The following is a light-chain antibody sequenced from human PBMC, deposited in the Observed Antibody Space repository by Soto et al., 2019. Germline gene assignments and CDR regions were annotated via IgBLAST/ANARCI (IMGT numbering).Light chain of an antibody. CDR2: DAS. J-gene: IGKJ2*01. CDR3: QQRSNWPPYT. V-gene: IGKV3-11*01. CDR1: QSVSSY. Sequence: EIVLTQSPATLSLSPGERATLSCRASQSVSSYLAWYQQKPGQAPRLLIYDASNRATGIPARFSGSGYGIDFTLTISSLEPEDFAVYYCQQRSNWPPYTFGQGTKLEIK.